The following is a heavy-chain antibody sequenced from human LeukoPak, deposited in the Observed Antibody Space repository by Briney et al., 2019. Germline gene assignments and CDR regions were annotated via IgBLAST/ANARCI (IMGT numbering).Heavy chain of an antibody. CDR3: ARDGEARDLTTYYFDY. V-gene: IGHV3-11*01. Sequence: PGGSLRLSCAASGFTFSDYYMSWIRQAPGKGLEWVSYIGNSGSTIYYADSVKGRFTISRDNAKDSLYLQMNSLRAEDTAVYYCARDGEARDLTTYYFDYWGQGTLVTVSS. J-gene: IGHJ4*02. D-gene: IGHD2/OR15-2a*01. CDR1: GFTFSDYY. CDR2: IGNSGSTI.